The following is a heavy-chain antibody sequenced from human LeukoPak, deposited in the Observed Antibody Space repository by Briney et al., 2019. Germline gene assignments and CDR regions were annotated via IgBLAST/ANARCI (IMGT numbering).Heavy chain of an antibody. Sequence: ASVKVSCKASGYSFSDFYIHWVRQAPGQGLEWMGWINPRSGVTKFAEEFQGRVTLSTDTSINTAYMELTRLTSDDTAIFYCAREDTYGEYRPLDYWGQGTPVSVSS. V-gene: IGHV1-2*02. CDR1: GYSFSDFY. D-gene: IGHD6-6*01. CDR2: INPRSGVT. J-gene: IGHJ4*02. CDR3: AREDTYGEYRPLDY.